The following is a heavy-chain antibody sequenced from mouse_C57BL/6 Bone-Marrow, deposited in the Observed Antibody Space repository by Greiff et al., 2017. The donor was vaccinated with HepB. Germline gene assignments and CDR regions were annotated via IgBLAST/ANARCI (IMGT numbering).Heavy chain of an antibody. CDR1: GYTFTSYG. CDR3: ATYSCSSYGVFAY. D-gene: IGHD1-1*01. V-gene: IGHV1-81*01. J-gene: IGHJ3*01. Sequence: QVQLKQSGAELARPGASVKLSCKASGYTFTSYGISWVKQRTGQGLEWIGEIYPRSGNTYYNEKFKGKATLTADKSSSTAYMELRSLTSEDSAVYFCATYSCSSYGVFAYCGPGTLVTVSA. CDR2: IYPRSGNT.